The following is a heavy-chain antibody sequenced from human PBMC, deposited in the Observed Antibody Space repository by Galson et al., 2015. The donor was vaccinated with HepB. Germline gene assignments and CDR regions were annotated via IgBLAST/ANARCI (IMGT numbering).Heavy chain of an antibody. CDR1: GGTFSSYA. CDR3: ARSRLPVVVVAEIDY. V-gene: IGHV1-69*13. Sequence: SVQVSCKASGGTFSSYAISWVRQAPGQGLEWMGGIIPIFGTANYAQKFQGRVTITADESTSTAYMELSSLRSEDTAVYYCARSRLPVVVVAEIDYWGQGTLVTVSS. J-gene: IGHJ4*02. D-gene: IGHD2-15*01. CDR2: IIPIFGTA.